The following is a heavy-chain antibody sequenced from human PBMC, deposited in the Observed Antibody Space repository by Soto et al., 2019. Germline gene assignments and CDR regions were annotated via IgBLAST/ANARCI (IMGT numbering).Heavy chain of an antibody. D-gene: IGHD2-15*01. CDR1: GYSFTSYW. Sequence: GESLKISCKGSGYSFTSYWIGWVRQMPGKGLEWMGIIYPGDSDTRYSPSFQGQVTISADKSISTAYLQWSSLKASDTAMYYCARRDCSGGSCYLNFDYWGQGTLVTVSS. CDR3: ARRDCSGGSCYLNFDY. CDR2: IYPGDSDT. J-gene: IGHJ4*02. V-gene: IGHV5-51*01.